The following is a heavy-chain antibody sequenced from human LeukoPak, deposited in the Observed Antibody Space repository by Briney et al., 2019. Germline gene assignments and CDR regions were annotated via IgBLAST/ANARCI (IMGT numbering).Heavy chain of an antibody. J-gene: IGHJ4*02. Sequence: PGGSLRLSCAASGFTFSSYAMSWVRQAPGKGLEWVSTISDSGGSTYYADSVKGRFTISRDNSKNTLYLQMNSLRAEDTAVYHCAKDPGGHCSGGSCYSSWYFDYWGQGALVTVSS. V-gene: IGHV3-23*01. CDR2: ISDSGGST. CDR3: AKDPGGHCSGGSCYSSWYFDY. CDR1: GFTFSSYA. D-gene: IGHD2-15*01.